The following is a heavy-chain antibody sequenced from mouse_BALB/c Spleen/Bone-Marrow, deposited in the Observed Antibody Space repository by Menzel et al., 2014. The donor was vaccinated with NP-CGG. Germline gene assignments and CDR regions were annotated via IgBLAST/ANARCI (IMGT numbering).Heavy chain of an antibody. D-gene: IGHD2-14*01. CDR1: GFTFSDYY. V-gene: IGHV5-4*02. CDR2: ISDGGSYT. Sequence: DVKLVESGGDLVKPGGSLKLSCAASGFTFSDYYMYWVRQTPEKRLEWVATISDGGSYTYYPDSVKGRFTTSRDNAKNNLYLHMSSLKSEDAAMYYCARDGDYKYAWFAYWGQGTLVTVSA. CDR3: ARDGDYKYAWFAY. J-gene: IGHJ3*01.